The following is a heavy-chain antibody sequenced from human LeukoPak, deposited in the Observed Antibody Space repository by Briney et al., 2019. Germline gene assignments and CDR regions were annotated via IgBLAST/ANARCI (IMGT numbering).Heavy chain of an antibody. CDR1: SGSFSDYY. CDR2: IYYSGST. J-gene: IGHJ4*02. CDR3: AEGVVVPAAMREFDY. V-gene: IGHV4-34*01. Sequence: SETLSLTCDVYSGSFSDYYWTWIRQPPGKGLEWIGSIYYSGSTYYNPSLKSRVTISVDTSKNQFSLKLSSVTAADTAVYYCAEGVVVPAAMREFDYWGQGTLVTVSS. D-gene: IGHD2-2*01.